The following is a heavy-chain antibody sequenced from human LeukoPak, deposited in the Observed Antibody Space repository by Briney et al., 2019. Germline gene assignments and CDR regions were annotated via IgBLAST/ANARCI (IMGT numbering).Heavy chain of an antibody. D-gene: IGHD3-10*02. V-gene: IGHV4-61*02. Sequence: PSQTLSLTCTVSGGSISSGSYYWSRIRQPAGKGLEWIGRIYTSGSTNYNPSLKSRATISVDTSKNQFSLKLSSVTAADTAVYYCARERYYYARGGLDVWGKGTTVTVSS. CDR3: ARERYYYARGGLDV. CDR2: IYTSGST. CDR1: GGSISSGSYY. J-gene: IGHJ6*04.